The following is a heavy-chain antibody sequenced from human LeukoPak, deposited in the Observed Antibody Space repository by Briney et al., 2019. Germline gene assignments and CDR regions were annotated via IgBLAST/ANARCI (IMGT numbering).Heavy chain of an antibody. CDR3: ASFNVGI. CDR1: GFTFSSYA. V-gene: IGHV3-30*04. CDR2: ISYDGSNK. J-gene: IGHJ3*02. Sequence: GRSLRLSCAASGFTFSSYAMHWVRQAPGKGLEWVAVISYDGSNKYYADSVKGRFTISRDNSKNTLYLQMNSLRAEDTAVYYCASFNVGIWGQGTMVTVSS.